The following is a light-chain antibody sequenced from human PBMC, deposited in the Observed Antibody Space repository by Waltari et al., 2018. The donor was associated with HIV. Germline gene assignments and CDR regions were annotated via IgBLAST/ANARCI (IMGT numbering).Light chain of an antibody. V-gene: IGLV3-9*01. CDR2: RDS. CDR1: NIGSKN. J-gene: IGLJ2*01. CDR3: QVWDSSTGV. Sequence: SYELTQPLSVSVALGQTARITCGGNNIGSKNVHWYKHKPGLAPVLVIYRDSNRPSGIPARFSASNSGNTATLTISRAQAGDEADYYCQVWDSSTGVFGGGTKLTFL.